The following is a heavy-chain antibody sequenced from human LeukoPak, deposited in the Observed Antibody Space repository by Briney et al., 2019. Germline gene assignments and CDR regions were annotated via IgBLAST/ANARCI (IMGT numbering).Heavy chain of an antibody. CDR1: GGSISSRSYY. V-gene: IGHV4-39*01. CDR3: ARGYTYYYDSSGLGSPYYFDY. CDR2: IYYSGST. D-gene: IGHD3-22*01. Sequence: PPETLSLTCTVPGGSISSRSYYWGWIRQPPGKGLEWIGSIYYSGSTYYNPSLKSRVTISVDTSKTQFSLKLSSVSAADTAVYYCARGYTYYYDSSGLGSPYYFDYWGQGTLVTVSS. J-gene: IGHJ4*02.